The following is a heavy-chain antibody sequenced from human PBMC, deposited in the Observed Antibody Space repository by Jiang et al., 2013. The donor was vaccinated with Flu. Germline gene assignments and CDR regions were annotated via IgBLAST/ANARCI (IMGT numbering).Heavy chain of an antibody. CDR3: ARSMVRGVIITDAFDI. V-gene: IGHV3-30-3*01. CDR2: ISYDGSNK. D-gene: IGHD3-10*01. J-gene: IGHJ3*02. Sequence: QAPGKGLEWVAVISYDGSNKYYADSVKGRFTISRDNSKNTLYLQMNSLRAEDTAVYYCARSMVRGVIITDAFDIWGQGTMVTVSS.